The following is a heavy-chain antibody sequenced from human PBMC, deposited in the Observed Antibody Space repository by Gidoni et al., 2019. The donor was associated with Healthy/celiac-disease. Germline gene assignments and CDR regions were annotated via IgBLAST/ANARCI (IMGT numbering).Heavy chain of an antibody. J-gene: IGHJ6*04. V-gene: IGHV1-2*02. CDR2: INPNSGGP. CDR3: AGPYYYGSRRLPHYYYGMDV. CDR1: GHTFTGYY. Sequence: QVPLVQSWGEVDKPGAAVKAPFKAPGHTFTGYYQQRVRPASGQGLGGRRWINPNSGGPNHRQKFQGRVNMTRDPSISTASIQLSRLRSDDTAVYYCAGPYYYGSRRLPHYYYGMDVWGKGTTVTVSS. D-gene: IGHD3-10*01.